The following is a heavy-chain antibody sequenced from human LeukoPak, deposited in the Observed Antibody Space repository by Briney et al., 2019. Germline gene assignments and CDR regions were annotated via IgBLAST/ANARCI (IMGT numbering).Heavy chain of an antibody. J-gene: IGHJ3*02. CDR2: IIPILGIA. V-gene: IGHV1-69*04. CDR3: ARVRPHMSGDSSGAAFDI. Sequence: SVKVSCKASGYTFTSYAISWVRQAPGQGLEWMGRIIPILGIANYAQKFQGRVTITADKSTSTAYMELSSLRSEDTAVYYCARVRPHMSGDSSGAAFDIWGQGTMVTVSS. CDR1: GYTFTSYA. D-gene: IGHD3-22*01.